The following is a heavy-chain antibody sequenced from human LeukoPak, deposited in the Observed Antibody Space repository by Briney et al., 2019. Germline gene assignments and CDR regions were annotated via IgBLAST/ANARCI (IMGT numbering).Heavy chain of an antibody. CDR3: AKDVVISATRYFDY. D-gene: IGHD2-15*01. Sequence: GGSLRLSCAASGFISSIYAMSWVRQAPGKGLEWVSSISGSGGSTYYADSVKGRFTISRDNSKNTLYLQLNSLRAEDTAIYYCAKDVVISATRYFDYWGQGTLVTVSS. J-gene: IGHJ4*02. CDR2: ISGSGGST. V-gene: IGHV3-23*01. CDR1: GFISSIYA.